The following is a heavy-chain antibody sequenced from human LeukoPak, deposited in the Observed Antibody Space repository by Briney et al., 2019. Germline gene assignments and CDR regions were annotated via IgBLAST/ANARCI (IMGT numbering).Heavy chain of an antibody. Sequence: PGGSLRLSCAASGFTFSDYYMSWIRQAPGKGLEWVSYISSSSYTNYADSVKGRFTISRDNAKNSLYLQMNSLRAEDTAVYYCARDYLEYCGGDCYDFDYWGQGTLVTVSS. D-gene: IGHD2-21*02. V-gene: IGHV3-11*06. CDR2: ISSSSYT. J-gene: IGHJ4*02. CDR1: GFTFSDYY. CDR3: ARDYLEYCGGDCYDFDY.